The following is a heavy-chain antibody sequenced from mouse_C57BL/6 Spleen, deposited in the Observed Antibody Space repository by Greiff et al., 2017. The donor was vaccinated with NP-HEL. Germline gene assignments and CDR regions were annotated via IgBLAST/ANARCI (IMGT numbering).Heavy chain of an antibody. V-gene: IGHV1-52*01. CDR3: ARRYYYGSSYDWYFDV. J-gene: IGHJ1*03. Sequence: QVQLQQPGAELVRPGSSVKLSCKASGYTFTSYWMHWVKQRPIQGLEWIGNIDPSDSETHYNQKFKDKATLTVDKSSSKAYMQLSSLTSEDSAVYYCARRYYYGSSYDWYFDVWGTGTTVTVSS. D-gene: IGHD1-1*01. CDR1: GYTFTSYW. CDR2: IDPSDSET.